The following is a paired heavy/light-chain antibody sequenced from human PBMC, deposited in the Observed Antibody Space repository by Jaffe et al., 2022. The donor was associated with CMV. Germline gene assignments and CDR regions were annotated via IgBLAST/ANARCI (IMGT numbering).Heavy chain of an antibody. D-gene: IGHD2-21*02. J-gene: IGHJ2*01. Sequence: EVQLLESGGGLVQPGGSLRLSCAASGFTFSSYAMSWVRQAPGKGLEWVSAISGSGGSTYYADSVKGRFTISRDNSKNTLYLQMNSLRAEDTAVYYCAKDAVLSYCGGDCYPYWYFDLWGRGTLVTVSS. CDR2: ISGSGGST. V-gene: IGHV3-23*01. CDR1: GFTFSSYA. CDR3: AKDAVLSYCGGDCYPYWYFDL.
Light chain of an antibody. CDR3: QSYDSSNVV. Sequence: NFMLTQPHSVSESPGKTVTISCTRSSGSIASNYVQWYQQRPGSAPTTVIYEDNQRPSGVPDRFSGSIDSSSNSASLTISGLKTEDEADYYCQSYDSSNVVFGGGTKLTVL. CDR2: EDN. V-gene: IGLV6-57*04. J-gene: IGLJ2*01. CDR1: SGSIASNY.